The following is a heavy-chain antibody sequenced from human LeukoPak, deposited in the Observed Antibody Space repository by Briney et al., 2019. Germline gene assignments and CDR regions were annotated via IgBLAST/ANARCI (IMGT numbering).Heavy chain of an antibody. J-gene: IGHJ4*02. CDR2: ISVSGGNT. D-gene: IGHD2-8*01. V-gene: IGHV3-23*01. Sequence: GGSLRLSCAASGFAFSSYAMSWVRPAPGKGLEWVSGISVSGGNTYYADSVKGRFTIYRDNSKNTVYLQMNSLRAEDTAVYYCAKGMLVLVVYAVATDYWGQGTLVTVSS. CDR1: GFAFSSYA. CDR3: AKGMLVLVVYAVATDY.